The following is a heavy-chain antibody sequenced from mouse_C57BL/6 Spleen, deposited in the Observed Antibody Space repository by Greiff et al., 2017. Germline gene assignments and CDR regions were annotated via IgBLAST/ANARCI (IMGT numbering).Heavy chain of an antibody. J-gene: IGHJ2*01. CDR3: ARGGYYYGSSYVRYFDY. Sequence: VQLQQPGAELVMPGASVKLSCKASGYTFTSYWMHWVKQRPGQGLEWIGEIDPSDSYTNYNQKFKGKSTLTVDKSSSTAYMQLSSLTSEDSAVYYCARGGYYYGSSYVRYFDYWGQGTTLTVSS. CDR1: GYTFTSYW. V-gene: IGHV1-69*01. D-gene: IGHD1-1*01. CDR2: IDPSDSYT.